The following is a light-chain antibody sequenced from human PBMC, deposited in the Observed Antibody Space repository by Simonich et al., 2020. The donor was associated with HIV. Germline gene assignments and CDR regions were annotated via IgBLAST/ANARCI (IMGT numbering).Light chain of an antibody. CDR1: NSVSSN. Sequence: EIVMTQSPATLSVSPGERATISCRASNSVSSNLAWYQPNPGQAPRLLIYGASTRATGIPARFSGSGSGTEFTLTISSLQPEYSATYYCQQSYITRTFGQGTKLEIK. CDR2: GAS. CDR3: QQSYITRT. V-gene: IGKV3-15*01. J-gene: IGKJ2*01.